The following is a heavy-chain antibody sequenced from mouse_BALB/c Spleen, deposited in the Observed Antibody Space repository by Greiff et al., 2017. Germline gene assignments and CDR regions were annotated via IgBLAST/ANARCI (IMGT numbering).Heavy chain of an antibody. V-gene: IGHV1-80*01. Sequence: VQLKESGAELVRPGSSVKISCKASGYAFSSYWMNWVKQRPGQGLEWIGQIYPGDGDTNYNGKFKGKATLTADKSSSTAYMQLSSLTSEDSAVYFCARQARVITTVVATEYFDYWGQGTTLTVSS. D-gene: IGHD1-1*01. CDR3: ARQARVITTVVATEYFDY. CDR2: IYPGDGDT. CDR1: GYAFSSYW. J-gene: IGHJ2*01.